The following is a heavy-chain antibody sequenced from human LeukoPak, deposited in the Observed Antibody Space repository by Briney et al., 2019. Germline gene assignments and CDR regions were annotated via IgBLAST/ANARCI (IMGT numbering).Heavy chain of an antibody. CDR3: ATDQDYGDYG. D-gene: IGHD4-17*01. Sequence: SETLSLTCTVSGGSISSGDYYWSWIRQPPGKGLEWIGYIYHSGSTYYNPSLKSRVTISVDTSKNQFSLKLSSVTAADTAVYYCATDQDYGDYGWGQGTLVTVSS. J-gene: IGHJ4*02. CDR2: IYHSGST. V-gene: IGHV4-30-4*08. CDR1: GGSISSGDYY.